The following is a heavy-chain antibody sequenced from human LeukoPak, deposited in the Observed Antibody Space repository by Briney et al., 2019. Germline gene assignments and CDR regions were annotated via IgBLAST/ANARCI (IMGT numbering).Heavy chain of an antibody. Sequence: ASVTVSFTSSGYTFTFYYMHWVRQAPGQGLEWMGWINPNSGGTNYAQKFQGRVTMTRDTSISTAYMELSRLTFDDTAVYYCARDLDIVVVPATMMDDGFDIWGQGTMVTVSS. CDR3: ARDLDIVVVPATMMDDGFDI. J-gene: IGHJ3*02. CDR1: GYTFTFYY. D-gene: IGHD2-2*01. V-gene: IGHV1-2*02. CDR2: INPNSGGT.